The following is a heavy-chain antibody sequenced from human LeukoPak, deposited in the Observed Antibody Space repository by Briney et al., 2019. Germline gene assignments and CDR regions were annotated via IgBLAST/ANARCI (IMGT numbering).Heavy chain of an antibody. D-gene: IGHD3-10*01. CDR2: ISYDGSNK. CDR3: ARGGVYGSGSYYHFDP. V-gene: IGHV3-30*03. J-gene: IGHJ5*02. CDR1: GFTFSSYS. Sequence: GGSLRLPCAASGFTFSSYSMNWVRQAPGKGLEWVAVISYDGSNKCYVDSVKGRFTISRDNSKNTLYLQMNSLRAEDTAVYYCARGGVYGSGSYYHFDPWGQGTLVTVSS.